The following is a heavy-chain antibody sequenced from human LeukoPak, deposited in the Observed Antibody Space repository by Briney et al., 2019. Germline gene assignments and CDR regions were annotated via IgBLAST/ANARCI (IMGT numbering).Heavy chain of an antibody. J-gene: IGHJ3*01. V-gene: IGHV1-58*02. CDR3: ATALGRFYDAFDV. D-gene: IGHD2/OR15-2a*01. CDR1: GFTFTSSA. Sequence: SVKVSCKASGFTFTSSAMQWVRQARGQRLEWIGWIVVGSGNTNYAQKFQERVTITRDMSTSTAYMELSRLRSDATAVYYCATALGRFYDAFDVWGQGTLVSVSS. CDR2: IVVGSGNT.